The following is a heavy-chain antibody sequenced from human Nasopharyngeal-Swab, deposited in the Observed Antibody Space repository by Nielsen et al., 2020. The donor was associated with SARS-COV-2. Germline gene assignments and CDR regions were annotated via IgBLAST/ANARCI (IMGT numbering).Heavy chain of an antibody. CDR1: GSTFSNHG. CDR3: AKEASTYYYDN. J-gene: IGHJ4*02. CDR2: ISSGGRTQ. V-gene: IGHV3-30*18. Sequence: GESLKISCAASGSTFSNHGMHWVRPAPGKGLEWVAIISSGGRTQVYADSVEGRFTITRADPENTLFLQMNSLRPEDTAVYYCAKEASTYYYDNWGQGTLVTVSS. D-gene: IGHD2-2*01.